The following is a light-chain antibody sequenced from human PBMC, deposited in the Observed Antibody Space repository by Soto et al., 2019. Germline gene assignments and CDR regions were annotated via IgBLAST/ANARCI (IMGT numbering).Light chain of an antibody. Sequence: QSVLTQPPSTSGTPGQRVTISCSGSSSNIGSNTVHCYQQIPGTAPKLLIYTNNQRSSGVSDRFSGSKSDTSASLVISGLQSEDEADYYCATWDNGLTGVVFGGGTQLTVL. CDR1: SSNIGSNT. CDR3: ATWDNGLTGVV. J-gene: IGLJ2*01. V-gene: IGLV1-44*01. CDR2: TNN.